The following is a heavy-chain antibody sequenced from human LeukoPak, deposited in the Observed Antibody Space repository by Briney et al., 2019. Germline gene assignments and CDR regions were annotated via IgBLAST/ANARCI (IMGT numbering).Heavy chain of an antibody. Sequence: ASVTVSCKASGYTFTSYDINWVRQAPGQGLEWMGWMNPNSGNTGYAQKFQGRVTMTRNTSISTAYMELSSLRSEDTAVYYCARVHYCSGGSCSEGAWSSWGQGTLVTVSS. J-gene: IGHJ4*02. CDR1: GYTFTSYD. CDR2: MNPNSGNT. CDR3: ARVHYCSGGSCSEGAWSS. D-gene: IGHD2-15*01. V-gene: IGHV1-8*01.